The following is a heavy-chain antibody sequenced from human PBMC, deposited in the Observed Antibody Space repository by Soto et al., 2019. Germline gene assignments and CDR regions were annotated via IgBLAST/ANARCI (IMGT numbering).Heavy chain of an antibody. D-gene: IGHD1-26*01. CDR3: AKLVGATTVLDY. Sequence: PGGSLRLSCAASGFTFSSYGMHWVRQAPGKGLEWVAVISYDGSNKYYADSVKGRFTISRDNSKNTLYLQMNSLRAEDTAVYYCAKLVGATTVLDYWGQGTLVTVSS. J-gene: IGHJ4*02. V-gene: IGHV3-30*18. CDR1: GFTFSSYG. CDR2: ISYDGSNK.